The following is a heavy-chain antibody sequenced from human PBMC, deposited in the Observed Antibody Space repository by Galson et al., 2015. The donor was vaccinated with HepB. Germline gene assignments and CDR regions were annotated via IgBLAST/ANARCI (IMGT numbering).Heavy chain of an antibody. V-gene: IGHV3-15*01. J-gene: IGHJ4*02. CDR1: GFTFNNAW. CDR3: GTDYGRD. Sequence: SLRLSCAASGFTFNNAWMAWVRQAPGKGLEWVGRIKSKTHGETTEYTAPVKGRFTISRDDSKKTIYLEMNSLKTEHTAVYYCGTDYGRDWGRGTLVIVSS. D-gene: IGHD4-17*01. CDR2: IKSKTHGETT.